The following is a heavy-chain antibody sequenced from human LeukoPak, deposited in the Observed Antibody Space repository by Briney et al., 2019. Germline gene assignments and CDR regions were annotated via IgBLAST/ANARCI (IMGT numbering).Heavy chain of an antibody. CDR3: ARVTLWELLEEYFDY. D-gene: IGHD1-26*01. V-gene: IGHV3-21*01. CDR2: ISSSSSYI. CDR1: GFTFSSYS. J-gene: IGHJ4*02. Sequence: GGSLRLSXAASGFTFSSYSMNWVSQAPGKGLEWVSSISSSSSYIYYADSVKGRFTISRDNAKNSLYLQMNSLRAEDTAVYYCARVTLWELLEEYFDYWGQGTLVTVSS.